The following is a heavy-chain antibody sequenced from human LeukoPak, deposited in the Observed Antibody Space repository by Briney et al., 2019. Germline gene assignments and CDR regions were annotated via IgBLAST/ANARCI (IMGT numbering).Heavy chain of an antibody. Sequence: SQTLSLTCTVSGGSISSGSYYWSWIRQPAGKGLEWIGRIYTSGSTNYNPSLKSRVTISVDTSKNTFSLKPSSVTAADTAVYYCAREIVVVVAATPVTTGFDYWGQGTLVTVSS. D-gene: IGHD2-15*01. CDR2: IYTSGST. CDR3: AREIVVVVAATPVTTGFDY. V-gene: IGHV4-61*02. CDR1: GGSISSGSYY. J-gene: IGHJ4*02.